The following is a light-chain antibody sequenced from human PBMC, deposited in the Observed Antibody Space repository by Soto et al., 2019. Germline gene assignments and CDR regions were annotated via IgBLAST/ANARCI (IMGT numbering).Light chain of an antibody. J-gene: IGKJ4*01. Sequence: DIQMTQSPFSLSASVGDRVTITCRASQIISTYLNWYQQKPGKAPKLVIYDASTLQTGVPSRFSGSGSGTDFTLTISSLQPEDFATYYCQQSYTTPLTFGGGTKLEIK. V-gene: IGKV1-39*01. CDR3: QQSYTTPLT. CDR1: QIISTY. CDR2: DAS.